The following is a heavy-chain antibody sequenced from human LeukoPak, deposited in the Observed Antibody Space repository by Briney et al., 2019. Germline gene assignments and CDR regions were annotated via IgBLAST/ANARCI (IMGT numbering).Heavy chain of an antibody. Sequence: ASVKVSCKASGYTFTGYYMHWVRQAPGQGLEWMGWINPNSGDTNYAQKFQGRGTMTRDTSISTAYMELSSLRSEDTAVYYCARDYYDSSGYYYFDYWGQGTLVTVSS. CDR3: ARDYYDSSGYYYFDY. CDR1: GYTFTGYY. V-gene: IGHV1-2*02. J-gene: IGHJ4*02. D-gene: IGHD3-22*01. CDR2: INPNSGDT.